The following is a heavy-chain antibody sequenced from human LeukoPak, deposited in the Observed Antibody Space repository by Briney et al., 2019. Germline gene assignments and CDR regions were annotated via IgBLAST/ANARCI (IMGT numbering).Heavy chain of an antibody. CDR2: IYSGGST. D-gene: IGHD6-13*01. J-gene: IGHJ4*02. V-gene: IGHV3-53*01. CDR3: ARDLSVGAAAGTAY. CDR1: GFTVSSNY. Sequence: GGSLRLSCAASGFTVSSNYMSWVRQAPGKGLEWVSVIYSGGSTYYADSVKGRFTISRDNSKNTLYLQMNSLRAEDTAVYYCARDLSVGAAAGTAYWGQGTLVTVSS.